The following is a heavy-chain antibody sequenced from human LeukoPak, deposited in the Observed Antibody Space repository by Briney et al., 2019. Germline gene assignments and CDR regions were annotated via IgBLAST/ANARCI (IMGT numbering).Heavy chain of an antibody. J-gene: IGHJ4*02. V-gene: IGHV3-30*02. CDR1: GFTFSSYA. CDR3: AKGLRKLIVGSTEYYFDY. CDR2: IRNDGRNK. D-gene: IGHD1-26*01. Sequence: PGGSLRLSCAASGFTFSSYAMHWVRQAPGKGLEWVAFIRNDGRNKYYADSVKGRFTISRDNSKNTLYLQMNSLRAEDTAVYYCAKGLRKLIVGSTEYYFDYWGQGTLVTVSS.